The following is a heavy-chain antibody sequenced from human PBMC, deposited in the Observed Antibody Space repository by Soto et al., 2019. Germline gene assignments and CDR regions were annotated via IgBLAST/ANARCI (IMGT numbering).Heavy chain of an antibody. V-gene: IGHV1-18*01. Sequence: ASVKVSCKASGYTFTSYGITWVRRAPGQGLDWMGWINTYDGNTNFAQKFQGRVTMTTDTSTSTVYMELRSLTSDDTAVYYCARGYSSSSRGDYWGQGTLVTVSS. CDR2: INTYDGNT. J-gene: IGHJ4*02. D-gene: IGHD6-6*01. CDR1: GYTFTSYG. CDR3: ARGYSSSSRGDY.